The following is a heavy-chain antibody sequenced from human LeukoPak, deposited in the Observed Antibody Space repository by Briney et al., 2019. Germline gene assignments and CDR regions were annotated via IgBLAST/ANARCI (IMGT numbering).Heavy chain of an antibody. V-gene: IGHV4-4*07. CDR2: IYTSGSN. CDR1: GGSISTYY. J-gene: IGHJ3*02. CDR3: ARHRGYSYGFDDFNI. D-gene: IGHD5-18*01. Sequence: SETLSLTCTVSGGSISTYYWSWIRQPAGKGLEWIGRIYTSGSNNYNPSLKSRLTMSIEPSKNQFSLKLSSVTAADTAVYYCARHRGYSYGFDDFNIWGQGTMVIVSS.